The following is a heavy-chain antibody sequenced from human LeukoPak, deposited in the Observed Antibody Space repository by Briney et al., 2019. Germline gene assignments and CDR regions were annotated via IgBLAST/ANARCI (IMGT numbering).Heavy chain of an antibody. V-gene: IGHV1-2*06. CDR2: INPNSGGT. J-gene: IGHJ4*02. D-gene: IGHD6-13*01. CDR1: GYTFTSYD. Sequence: ASVKVSCKASGYTFTSYDINWVRQATGQGLEWMGRINPNSGGTNYAQKFQGRVTMTRDTSISTAYMELSRLRSDDTAVYYCARSGGAAAGTPLGYWGQGTLVTVSS. CDR3: ARSGGAAAGTPLGY.